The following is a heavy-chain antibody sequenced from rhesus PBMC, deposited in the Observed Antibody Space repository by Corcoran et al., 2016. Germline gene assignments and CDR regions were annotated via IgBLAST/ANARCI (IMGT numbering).Heavy chain of an antibody. Sequence: QLQLQESGPGLVKPSETLSVTCAVSGGSISSSYWSWLRQAPGKGLEWIGDIYGSGSSTNYNPSLKSRVTLSVDTSKNQLSLKLSSVTAADTAVYYCATPGWGAFDFWGQGLRVTVSS. D-gene: IGHD3-34*01. V-gene: IGHV4-169*01. CDR2: IYGSGSST. J-gene: IGHJ3*01. CDR3: ATPGWGAFDF. CDR1: GGSISSSY.